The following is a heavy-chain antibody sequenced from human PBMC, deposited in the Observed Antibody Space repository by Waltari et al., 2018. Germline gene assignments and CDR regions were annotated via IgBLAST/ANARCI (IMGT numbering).Heavy chain of an antibody. CDR1: GGSISSGGYS. CDR3: ARGRDSGYDPYYMDV. D-gene: IGHD5-12*01. J-gene: IGHJ6*03. CDR2: IYYSGST. Sequence: QVQLQESGPGLVKPSQTLSLTCTVSGGSISSGGYSWSWIRQHPGKCLEWIGYIYYSGSTYYNPSLKSRVTISVDTSKNQFSLKLSSVTAADTAVYYCARGRDSGYDPYYMDVWGKGTTVTVSS. V-gene: IGHV4-31*03.